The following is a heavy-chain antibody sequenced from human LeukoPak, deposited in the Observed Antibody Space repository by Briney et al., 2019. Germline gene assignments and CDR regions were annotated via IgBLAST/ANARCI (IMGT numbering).Heavy chain of an antibody. V-gene: IGHV3-11*01. D-gene: IGHD2-2*01. Sequence: GGSLRLSCAVSGFTFSDYYMSWIRQAPGKGLEWVSSISSRGSTIYYADSVKGRFTISRDNAKNSLYLQMNSLRAEDTAVYYCARVANRYCSSTSCYGGWFDPWGQGTLVIVSS. CDR3: ARVANRYCSSTSCYGGWFDP. CDR2: ISSRGSTI. J-gene: IGHJ5*02. CDR1: GFTFSDYY.